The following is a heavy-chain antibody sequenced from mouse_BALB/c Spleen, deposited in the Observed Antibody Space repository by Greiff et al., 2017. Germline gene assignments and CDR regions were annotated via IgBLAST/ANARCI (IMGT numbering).Heavy chain of an antibody. Sequence: QVHVKQPGAELVKPGASVKLSCKASGYTFTSYWMHWVKQRPGQGLEWIGEINPSNGRTNYNEKFKSKATLTVDKSSSTAYMQLSSLTSEDSAVYYCARSGFYAMDYWGQGTSVTVSS. CDR2: INPSNGRT. CDR1: GYTFTSYW. J-gene: IGHJ4*01. D-gene: IGHD3-1*01. CDR3: ARSGFYAMDY. V-gene: IGHV1S81*02.